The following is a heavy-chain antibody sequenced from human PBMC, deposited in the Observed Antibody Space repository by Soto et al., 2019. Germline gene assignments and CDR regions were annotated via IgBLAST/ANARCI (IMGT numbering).Heavy chain of an antibody. Sequence: DSVKVSCKASGYTFTNHGISWVRQAPGQGLEWLGWISGHNGNTKYAQRLKGRVTMTADTSTSTAYMELRSLRSDDTAVYYCARALYPLAYYFDFWGQGTLVTVSS. J-gene: IGHJ4*02. CDR1: GYTFTNHG. D-gene: IGHD2-8*01. CDR2: ISGHNGNT. CDR3: ARALYPLAYYFDF. V-gene: IGHV1-18*04.